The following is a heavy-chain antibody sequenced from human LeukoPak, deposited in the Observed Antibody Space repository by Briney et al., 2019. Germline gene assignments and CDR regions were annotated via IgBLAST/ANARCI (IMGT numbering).Heavy chain of an antibody. CDR3: ARAGYGDSDFDY. D-gene: IGHD4-17*01. Sequence: SETLSLTCTVSGYSISTSYYWGWIRQPPGKGLEWIGSIYHSGNTYYNPSLKSRVTISVDTSKNQFSLKLNSVTAADTAVYYCARAGYGDSDFDYWGQGTLVTISS. CDR1: GYSISTSYY. V-gene: IGHV4-38-2*02. J-gene: IGHJ4*02. CDR2: IYHSGNT.